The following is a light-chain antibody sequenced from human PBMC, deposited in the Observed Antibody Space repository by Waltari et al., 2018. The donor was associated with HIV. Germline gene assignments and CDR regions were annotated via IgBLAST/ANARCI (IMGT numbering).Light chain of an antibody. J-gene: IGLJ3*02. CDR1: TRAISSYTS. CDR3: SSYTTSDSVV. Sequence: QSALTQPASVSGSPGQSISISCPGPTRAISSYTSVSLYRHRPVEAPKLLIYGASHRPSGVSHRFSASTFGNTASLTISGLQTDDEGDYYCSSYTTSDSVVFGGGTRLTVL. V-gene: IGLV2-14*01. CDR2: GAS.